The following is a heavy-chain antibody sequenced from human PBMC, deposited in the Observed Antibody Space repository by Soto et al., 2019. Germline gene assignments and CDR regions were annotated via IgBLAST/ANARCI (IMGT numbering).Heavy chain of an antibody. D-gene: IGHD2-15*01. V-gene: IGHV1-8*01. CDR1: GYTFTSYD. Sequence: QVQLVQSGAEVKKPGASVKVSCKASGYTFTSYDINWVRQATGQGLEWMGWMNPNSGNTGYAQKFQGRVTMTRNTSISTAYMELSSLRSEDTAVYYCARRRRYCSGGSCHSSNWFDPWGQGNLVTVSS. J-gene: IGHJ5*02. CDR2: MNPNSGNT. CDR3: ARRRRYCSGGSCHSSNWFDP.